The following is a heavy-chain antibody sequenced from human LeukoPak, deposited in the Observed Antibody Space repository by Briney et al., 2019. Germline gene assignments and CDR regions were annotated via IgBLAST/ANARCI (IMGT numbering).Heavy chain of an antibody. V-gene: IGHV3-21*01. CDR3: ASSGSYRFDY. D-gene: IGHD1-26*01. J-gene: IGHJ4*02. CDR1: GFTFSTYS. CDR2: ISSNNRYI. Sequence: GGSLRLSCAASGFTFSTYSMNWVRQAPGKGLEWVPSISSNNRYIYYADSVKGRFTISRDNAKNSLYLQMNSLRDEDTAVYYCASSGSYRFDYWGQGTLVTVSS.